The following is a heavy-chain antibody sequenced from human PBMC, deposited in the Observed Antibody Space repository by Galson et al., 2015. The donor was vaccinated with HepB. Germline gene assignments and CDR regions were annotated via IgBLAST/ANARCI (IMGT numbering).Heavy chain of an antibody. J-gene: IGHJ4*02. CDR3: TSPPSGYDYVGGDY. D-gene: IGHD5-12*01. V-gene: IGHV3-49*04. CDR1: GFTFGDYA. CDR2: IRSKAYGGTT. Sequence: SLRLSCAASGFTFGDYAMSWVRQAPGKGLEWVGFIRSKAYGGTTEYAASVKGRFTISRDDSKSIAYLQMNSLKTEDTAVYYCTSPPSGYDYVGGDYWGQGTLVTVSS.